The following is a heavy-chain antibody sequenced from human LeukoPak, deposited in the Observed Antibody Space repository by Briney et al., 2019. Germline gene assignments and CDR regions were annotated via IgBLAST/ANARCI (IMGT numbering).Heavy chain of an antibody. CDR3: ARVAYGGNYFDY. CDR1: GYTFTSYG. D-gene: IGHD4-23*01. CDR2: ISAYNGNT. Sequence: ASVKVSCKASGYTFTSYGISWVRQAPGQGLEWMGWISAYNGNTNYAQKLQCRVTITTDTSTSTAYMELRSLRPDDTAVYYCARVAYGGNYFDYWGQGTLVTVSS. V-gene: IGHV1-18*01. J-gene: IGHJ4*02.